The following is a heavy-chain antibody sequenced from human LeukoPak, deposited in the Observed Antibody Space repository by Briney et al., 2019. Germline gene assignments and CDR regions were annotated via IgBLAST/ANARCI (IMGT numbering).Heavy chain of an antibody. D-gene: IGHD3-3*01. Sequence: GASVKVSCKASGYIFSTYAMNWVRQAPGQGLEWMGWINTNTGNPTYAQGFTGRFVFSLDTSVTTTYLEISSLKPEDTAVYYCARDRRGYYSWFDPWGQGTLVTVSS. J-gene: IGHJ5*02. CDR1: GYIFSTYA. CDR2: INTNTGNP. CDR3: ARDRRGYYSWFDP. V-gene: IGHV7-4-1*02.